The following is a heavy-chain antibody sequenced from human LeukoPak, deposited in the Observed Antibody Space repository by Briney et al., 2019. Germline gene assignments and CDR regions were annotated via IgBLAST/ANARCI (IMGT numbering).Heavy chain of an antibody. V-gene: IGHV4-59*01. Sequence: SETLSLTRTVSGGSISSYYWSWIRQPPGKGLEWIGYIYYSGSTNYNPSLKSRVTISVDTSKNQFSLKLSSVTAADTAVYYCARVARYSYGPGGFDPWGQGTLVTVSS. J-gene: IGHJ5*02. CDR2: IYYSGST. D-gene: IGHD5-18*01. CDR3: ARVARYSYGPGGFDP. CDR1: GGSISSYY.